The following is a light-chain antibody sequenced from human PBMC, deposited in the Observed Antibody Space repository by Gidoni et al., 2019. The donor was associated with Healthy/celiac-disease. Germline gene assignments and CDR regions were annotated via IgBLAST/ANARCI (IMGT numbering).Light chain of an antibody. J-gene: IGLJ3*02. V-gene: IGLV6-57*03. CDR3: QSYDSSNQV. CDR2: EAN. CDR1: SGSVASNY. Sequence: FMLTQPHSVSDSPGKTVTISCPRSSGSVASNYVQLYQQRPGSAPTTVIYEANQRPSGVPDRFSGSIDSSSTSASLTISGLKTEDEADYYCQSYDSSNQVFGGGTKLTVL.